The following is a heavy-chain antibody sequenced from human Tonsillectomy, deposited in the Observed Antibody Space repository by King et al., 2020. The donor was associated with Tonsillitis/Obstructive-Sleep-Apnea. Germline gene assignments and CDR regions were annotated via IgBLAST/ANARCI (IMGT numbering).Heavy chain of an antibody. D-gene: IGHD4-17*01. J-gene: IGHJ6*03. CDR1: GFTFSNAW. Sequence: VQLVESGGGLVKPGGSLRLSCAASGFTFSNAWMSWVRQAPGKGLEWVGRIKSKTDGGTTDYAAPVKGRFTISRDDSKNTLYLQMNSLKTEDTAVYYCTTDRGGDYDRWDYYYYMDVWGKGTTVTVSS. CDR3: TTDRGGDYDRWDYYYYMDV. CDR2: IKSKTDGGTT. V-gene: IGHV3-15*01.